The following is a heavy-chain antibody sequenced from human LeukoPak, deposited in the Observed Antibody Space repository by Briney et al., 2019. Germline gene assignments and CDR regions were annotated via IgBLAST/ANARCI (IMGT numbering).Heavy chain of an antibody. CDR2: IGSGAEST. J-gene: IGHJ4*02. V-gene: IGHV3-23*01. Sequence: PGGSLRLSCAASGFTFSSYSMNWVRQAPGKGLEWVSAIGSGAESTYYADSVKGRFTISRDNSKNTLSLQMNSLRVEDSAVYYCAKGSQGWPYYFDYWGQGTLVTVSS. D-gene: IGHD6-19*01. CDR3: AKGSQGWPYYFDY. CDR1: GFTFSSYS.